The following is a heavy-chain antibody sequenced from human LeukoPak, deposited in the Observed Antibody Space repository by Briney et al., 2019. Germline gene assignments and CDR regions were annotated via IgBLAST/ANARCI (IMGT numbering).Heavy chain of an antibody. V-gene: IGHV1-8*01. Sequence: ASVKVSCKASGYTFTSYDINWVRQATGQGLEWMGWMNPNSGNTGYAQKFQGRVTMTRNTSISTAYMELSSLRSEDTAVYYCARGRLLWFGELLARYYGMDVWGQGTTVTVSS. CDR3: ARGRLLWFGELLARYYGMDV. J-gene: IGHJ6*02. CDR1: GYTFTSYD. D-gene: IGHD3-10*01. CDR2: MNPNSGNT.